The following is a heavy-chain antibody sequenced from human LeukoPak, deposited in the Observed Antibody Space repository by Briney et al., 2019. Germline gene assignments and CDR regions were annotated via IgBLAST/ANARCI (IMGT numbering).Heavy chain of an antibody. Sequence: PSETLSLTCTVSGRSISSGDYYWSWVRQPPGTGLAWIGSICYCGSTYYNPSLKSRVTISVDTSKDQFSLKLSSVTAADTAVYYCARDSTGNQNGQIDSSGWYFDYWGQGTLVTVSS. CDR2: ICYCGST. D-gene: IGHD6-19*01. J-gene: IGHJ4*02. CDR1: GRSISSGDYY. CDR3: ARDSTGNQNGQIDSSGWYFDY. V-gene: IGHV4-30-4*08.